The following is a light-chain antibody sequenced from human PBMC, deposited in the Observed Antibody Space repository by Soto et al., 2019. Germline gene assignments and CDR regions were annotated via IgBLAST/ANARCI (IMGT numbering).Light chain of an antibody. CDR1: QSISSR. CDR3: QQYNSYSRT. Sequence: DIQMTQSPSTLSASVGDRVTISCRASQSISSRLAWYQQKPGKAPNXXIYKASTLESGVPSRFSGSGAGTECTLTISSLQPEDFATYYCQQYNSYSRTFGQGTKVDIK. CDR2: KAS. J-gene: IGKJ1*01. V-gene: IGKV1-5*03.